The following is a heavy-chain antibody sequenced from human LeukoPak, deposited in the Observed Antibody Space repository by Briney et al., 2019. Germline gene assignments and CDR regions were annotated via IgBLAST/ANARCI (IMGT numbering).Heavy chain of an antibody. CDR2: ISGSGGST. J-gene: IGHJ6*04. CDR1: GFTFSSYA. D-gene: IGHD6-13*01. CDR3: AKDRSIAAAGRNYYYGMDV. V-gene: IGHV3-23*01. Sequence: GGSLRLSCAASGFTFSSYAMSWVRQAPGKGLEWVSAISGSGGSTYYADSVKGRFTISRDNSKNTLYLQMNSLRAEDTAVYYCAKDRSIAAAGRNYYYGMDVWGKGTTVTVSS.